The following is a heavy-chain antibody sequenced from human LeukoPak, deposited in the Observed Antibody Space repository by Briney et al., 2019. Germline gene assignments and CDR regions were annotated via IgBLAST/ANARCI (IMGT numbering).Heavy chain of an antibody. CDR1: GFTFSTYS. Sequence: GGSLRLSCAASGFTFSTYSMTWVRQGPGKGLEWVSSIYNSGAKTFYADSVKGRFTISRDNAKNTLYLQMNSLRAEDTAVYYCARVGGSFHWFDPWGQGTLVTVSS. CDR3: ARVGGSFHWFDP. V-gene: IGHV3-23*01. CDR2: IYNSGAKT. D-gene: IGHD1-26*01. J-gene: IGHJ5*02.